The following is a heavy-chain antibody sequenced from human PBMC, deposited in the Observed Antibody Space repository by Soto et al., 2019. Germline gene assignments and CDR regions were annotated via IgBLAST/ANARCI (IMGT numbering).Heavy chain of an antibody. CDR3: AREYYYDSSGYYRDAFDI. D-gene: IGHD3-22*01. Sequence: PSETLSLTCTVSGGSISSYYWSWIRQPPGKGLEWIGYIYYSGSTNHNPSLKSRVTISVDTSKNQFSLKLSSVTAADTAVYYCAREYYYDSSGYYRDAFDIWGQGTMVTVSS. CDR1: GGSISSYY. V-gene: IGHV4-59*01. CDR2: IYYSGST. J-gene: IGHJ3*02.